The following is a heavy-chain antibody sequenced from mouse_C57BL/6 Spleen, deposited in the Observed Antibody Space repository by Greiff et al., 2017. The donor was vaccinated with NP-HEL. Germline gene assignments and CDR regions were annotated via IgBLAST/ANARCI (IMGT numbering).Heavy chain of an antibody. D-gene: IGHD2-2*01. V-gene: IGHV2-2*01. J-gene: IGHJ4*01. CDR3: ARNSYGYDDAMDY. CDR1: GFSLTSYG. Sequence: QVHVKQSGPGLVQPSQSLSITCTLSGFSLTSYGVHWVRQSPGKGLEWLGVIWSGGSTDYNAAFISRLSISKDNSKSQVFFKMNSLQADDTAIYYCARNSYGYDDAMDYWGQGTSVTVSS. CDR2: IWSGGST.